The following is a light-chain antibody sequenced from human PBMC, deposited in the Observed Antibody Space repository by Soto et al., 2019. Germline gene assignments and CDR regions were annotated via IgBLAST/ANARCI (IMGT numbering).Light chain of an antibody. CDR1: SSDVGGYNY. CDR3: SSYTSSSTGV. V-gene: IGLV2-14*01. Sequence: QSALTQPASVSGSPGQSVTISCTGTSSDVGGYNYVSWYQQHPGKAPKLMIYEVSNRPSGVPNRFSGSKSANTASLTISGLQAEDEADYYCSSYTSSSTGVFGTGTKLTVL. J-gene: IGLJ1*01. CDR2: EVS.